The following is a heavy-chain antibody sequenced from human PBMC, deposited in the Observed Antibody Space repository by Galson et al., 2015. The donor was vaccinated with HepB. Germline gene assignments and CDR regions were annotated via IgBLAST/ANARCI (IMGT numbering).Heavy chain of an antibody. V-gene: IGHV3-30*18. D-gene: IGHD3-10*01. CDR1: GFAFSSYG. J-gene: IGHJ6*02. Sequence: SLRLSCAASGFAFSSYGMHWVRQAPGKGLEWVAVISYDGSSQYYADSVRGRLTISRDNAKNTLSLQMNSLRAEDTAVYYCTKGLWFGEAPEKSGMDVWGQGTTVTVSS. CDR2: ISYDGSSQ. CDR3: TKGLWFGEAPEKSGMDV.